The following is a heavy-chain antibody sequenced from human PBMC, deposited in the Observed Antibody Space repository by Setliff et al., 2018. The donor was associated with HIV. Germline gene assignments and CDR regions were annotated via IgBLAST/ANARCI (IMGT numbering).Heavy chain of an antibody. CDR1: GGSFSSYY. CDR3: ARQTHGSGSYYHHFDP. CDR2: INHTGGT. J-gene: IGHJ5*02. Sequence: SETLSLTCGVYGGSFSSYYWSWIRQPPGKGLGWIGDINHTGGTNYNPSLKSRITISIDTSKNHFSLELFSVTAADTAVYYCARQTHGSGSYYHHFDPWGQGTLVTVSS. V-gene: IGHV4-34*01. D-gene: IGHD3-10*01.